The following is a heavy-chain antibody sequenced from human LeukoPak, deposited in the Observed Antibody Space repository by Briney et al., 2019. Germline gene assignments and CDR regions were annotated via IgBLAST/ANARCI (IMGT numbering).Heavy chain of an antibody. Sequence: GGSLRLSCAASGFTFSSYSMNWVRQAPGKGLEWVSVIYSGGSTYYADSVKGRFTISRDNSKNTLYLQMNSLRAEDTAVYYCASGYCSSSCYPNWFDPWGQGTLVTVSS. CDR2: IYSGGST. V-gene: IGHV3-53*01. CDR1: GFTFSSYS. CDR3: ASGYCSSSCYPNWFDP. J-gene: IGHJ5*02. D-gene: IGHD2-2*03.